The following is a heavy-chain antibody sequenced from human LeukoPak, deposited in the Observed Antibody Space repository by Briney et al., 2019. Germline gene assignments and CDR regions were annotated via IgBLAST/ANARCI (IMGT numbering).Heavy chain of an antibody. CDR3: ARNKVRGGQLGHP. CDR2: INLDGSGK. V-gene: IGHV3-7*01. J-gene: IGHJ5*02. D-gene: IGHD6-6*01. CDR1: GFTFSTFW. Sequence: PGGSLRLSCAASGFTFSTFWLSWVRQAPGKGLEWVANINLDGSGKYYVDSVRGRFTISRDNAKNSLFLQMNSLRAEDTAVYYCARNKVRGGQLGHPWGQGTLVTVSS.